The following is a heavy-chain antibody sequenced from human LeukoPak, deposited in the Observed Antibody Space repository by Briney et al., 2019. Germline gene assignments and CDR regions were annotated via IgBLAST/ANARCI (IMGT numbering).Heavy chain of an antibody. CDR2: VSYRGDT. V-gene: IGHV4-39*07. CDR3: ARGLRGSSSPN. J-gene: IGHJ4*02. CDR1: GGSISINDYF. Sequence: SETLSLTCAVSGGSISINDYFWAWIRQSPGKGLEWIGSVSYRGDTYYNPSLQSRVTISVDTPKNQFSLKLSSVTAADTAVYYCARGLRGSSSPNWGQGTLVTVSS. D-gene: IGHD6-6*01.